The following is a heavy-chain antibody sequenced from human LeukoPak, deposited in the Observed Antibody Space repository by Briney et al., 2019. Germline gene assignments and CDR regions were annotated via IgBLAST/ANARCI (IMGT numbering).Heavy chain of an antibody. CDR3: ARDILYGSGNPHTGNIFDY. D-gene: IGHD3-10*01. J-gene: IGHJ4*02. CDR1: GFTFNDYA. Sequence: GGSLRLSCAASGFTFNDYAMHWVRQAPGKGLEWVSGINWNIDTIGYADSVKGRFTISRDNAKNSLYLQMNSLTAEDTAFYYCARDILYGSGNPHTGNIFDYWGQGALVIVSS. V-gene: IGHV3-9*01. CDR2: INWNIDTI.